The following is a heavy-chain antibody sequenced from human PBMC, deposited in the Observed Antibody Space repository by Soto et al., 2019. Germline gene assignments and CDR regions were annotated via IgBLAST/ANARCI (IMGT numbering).Heavy chain of an antibody. V-gene: IGHV3-30*18. Sequence: QVQLVESGGGVVQPGRSLRLSCAASGFTFSSYGMHWVRQAPGKGLEWVAVIIYDGSTKYYADSVKGRFTISRDNSKSTLDLQMNSLRAEETAVYYCAKDRMGAGVRGYFDYWGQGTLVTVSS. CDR3: AKDRMGAGVRGYFDY. CDR2: IIYDGSTK. CDR1: GFTFSSYG. J-gene: IGHJ4*02. D-gene: IGHD3-10*01.